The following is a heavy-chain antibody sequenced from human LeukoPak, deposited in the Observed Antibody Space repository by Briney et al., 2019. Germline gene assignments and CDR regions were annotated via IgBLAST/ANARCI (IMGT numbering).Heavy chain of an antibody. V-gene: IGHV3-7*03. Sequence: GGSLRLPCAASGFTLSNHWMTWVRQVPGRGPEWVANVNRDGSETYYLDSVKGRFTISKDNAKNSLYLQMNSLRAEDAALYHCARNNGMDVWGQGTTVIVSS. CDR2: VNRDGSET. CDR1: GFTLSNHW. CDR3: ARNNGMDV. J-gene: IGHJ6*02.